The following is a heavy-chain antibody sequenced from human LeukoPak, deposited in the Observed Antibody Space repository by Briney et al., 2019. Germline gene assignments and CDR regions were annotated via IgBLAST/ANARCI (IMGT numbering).Heavy chain of an antibody. CDR2: INHSGST. D-gene: IGHD3-16*01. CDR1: GGSFSGYY. CDR3: ARGPVLALDDNWFDP. V-gene: IGHV4-34*01. J-gene: IGHJ5*02. Sequence: PSETLSLTCAVYGGSFSGYYWSWLRQPPGKGLEWIGEINHSGSTNYNPSLKSRVTISVDTSKNQFSLKLSSVTAADTAVYYCARGPVLALDDNWFDPWGQGTLVTVSS.